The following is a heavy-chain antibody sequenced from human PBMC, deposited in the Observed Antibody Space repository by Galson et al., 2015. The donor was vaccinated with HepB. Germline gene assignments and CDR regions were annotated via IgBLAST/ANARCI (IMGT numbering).Heavy chain of an antibody. Sequence: SVKVSCKASGGTFSSYAISWVRQAPGQGLEWMGGIIPIFGTANYAQKFQGRVTITADESTSTAYMELSSLRSEDTAVYYCARGGYSSSSHVGHGMDVWGQGTTVTVSS. J-gene: IGHJ6*02. CDR2: IIPIFGTA. D-gene: IGHD6-6*01. CDR3: ARGGYSSSSHVGHGMDV. CDR1: GGTFSSYA. V-gene: IGHV1-69*13.